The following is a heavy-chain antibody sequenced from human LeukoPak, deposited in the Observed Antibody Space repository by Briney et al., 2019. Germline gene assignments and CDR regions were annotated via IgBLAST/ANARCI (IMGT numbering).Heavy chain of an antibody. CDR3: ARRARDFGDSHAFDV. D-gene: IGHD4-17*01. J-gene: IGHJ3*01. CDR1: GLTFSDTN. CDR2: IRRVPTDL. V-gene: IGHV3-11*01. Sequence: GGSLRLSCVASGLTFSDTNLAWIRQAPGKGLEWISYIRRVPTDLYYADSVKGRSTITRDNAKNSLYLQMNSLRAEDTANYYCARRARDFGDSHAFDVWGQGTMVTVSS.